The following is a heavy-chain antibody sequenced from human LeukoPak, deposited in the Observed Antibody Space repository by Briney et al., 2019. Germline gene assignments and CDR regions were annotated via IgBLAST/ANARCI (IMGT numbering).Heavy chain of an antibody. CDR2: IYHGGNT. Sequence: PSETLSLTCAVYGDSISSKNWWNWVRQPPGKGLEWIGEIYHGGNTNYNPSLKSRVTISVDKSKNQFSLILSSVTAADTAVYYCARDREYSKSWSFGYWGQGTLVTVSS. CDR1: GDSISSKNW. J-gene: IGHJ4*02. V-gene: IGHV4-4*02. CDR3: ARDREYSKSWSFGY. D-gene: IGHD6-13*01.